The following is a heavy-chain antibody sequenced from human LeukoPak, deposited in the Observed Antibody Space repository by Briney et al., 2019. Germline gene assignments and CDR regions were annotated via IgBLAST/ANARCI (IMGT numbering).Heavy chain of an antibody. CDR1: GYTFTGYY. J-gene: IGHJ1*01. D-gene: IGHD3-10*01. V-gene: IGHV1-2*02. Sequence: GASVKVSCKASGYTFTGYYMHWVRQAPGQGLEWMGWINPNSGGTNYAQKFQGRVTMTRDTSISTAYMEPSRLRSDDTAVYYCARHRSALWFGESETFQHWGQGTLVTVSS. CDR2: INPNSGGT. CDR3: ARHRSALWFGESETFQH.